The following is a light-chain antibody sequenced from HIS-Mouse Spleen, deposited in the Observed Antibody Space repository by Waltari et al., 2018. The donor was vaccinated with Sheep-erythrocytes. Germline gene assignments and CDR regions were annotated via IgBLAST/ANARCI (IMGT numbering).Light chain of an antibody. CDR3: QQRSNWPPLT. V-gene: IGKV3-11*01. CDR1: QSVSSY. CDR2: DAS. J-gene: IGKJ4*01. Sequence: EIVLTQSPATLSLSPGERATLSCRASQSVSSYLAWYQQKPGQAPRLLIYDASNRATGIPARFSGTGSGPDFTITISSLEPEDFAVYYCQQRSNWPPLTFGGGTKVEIK.